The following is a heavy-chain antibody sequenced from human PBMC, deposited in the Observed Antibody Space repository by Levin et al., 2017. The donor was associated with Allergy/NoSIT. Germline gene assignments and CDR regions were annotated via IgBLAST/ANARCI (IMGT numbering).Heavy chain of an antibody. CDR1: GFTFSSYG. J-gene: IGHJ4*02. D-gene: IGHD4-23*01. CDR3: AKPQTTVVTGYFDY. CDR2: ISYDGSNK. Sequence: GGSLRLSCAASGFTFSSYGMHWVRQAPGKGLEWVAVISYDGSNKYYADSVKGRFTISRDNSKNTLYLQMNSLRAEDTAVYYCAKPQTTVVTGYFDYWGQGTLVTVSS. V-gene: IGHV3-30*18.